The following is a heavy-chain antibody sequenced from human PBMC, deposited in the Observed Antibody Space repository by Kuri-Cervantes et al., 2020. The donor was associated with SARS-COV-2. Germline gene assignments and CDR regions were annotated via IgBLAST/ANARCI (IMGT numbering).Heavy chain of an antibody. CDR1: GGSISSSY. Sequence: SETLSLTCTVSGGSISSSYWSWIRQPPGKGLEWIGYIYYSGSVSYNPSLMSRVTISVDTTKNKFSLRLTSVTAADTAVYYCTTVTPTSVFDFWGQGTLVTVSS. V-gene: IGHV4-59*01. J-gene: IGHJ4*02. D-gene: IGHD4-17*01. CDR3: TTVTPTSVFDF. CDR2: IYYSGSV.